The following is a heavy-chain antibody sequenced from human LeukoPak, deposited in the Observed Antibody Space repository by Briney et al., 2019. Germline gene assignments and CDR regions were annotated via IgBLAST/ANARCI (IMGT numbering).Heavy chain of an antibody. Sequence: SETLSLTCTVSGGSISSGRYYWNWIRQPAGKGLEWIGRIYTSGSTNYNPSLKSRVTISVDTSKNQFSLKLSSVTAADTAVYYCARDRGGYDSSGYYWVHWGQGTLVTVSS. CDR3: ARDRGGYDSSGYYWVH. D-gene: IGHD3-22*01. V-gene: IGHV4-61*02. J-gene: IGHJ4*02. CDR2: IYTSGST. CDR1: GGSISSGRYY.